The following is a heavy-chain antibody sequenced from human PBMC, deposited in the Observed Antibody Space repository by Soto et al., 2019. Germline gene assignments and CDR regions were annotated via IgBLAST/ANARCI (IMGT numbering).Heavy chain of an antibody. J-gene: IGHJ4*02. CDR3: ARYPRLDY. CDR2: IYYSGST. CDR1: GGSVSSGSYY. Sequence: SETLSLTCTVSGGSVSSGSYYWSWIRQPPGKGLEWIGYIYYSGSTNYNPSLKSRVTISIDTSKNQFSLKLSSVTAADTAVYYCARYPRLDYWGQGTQVTVSS. V-gene: IGHV4-61*01.